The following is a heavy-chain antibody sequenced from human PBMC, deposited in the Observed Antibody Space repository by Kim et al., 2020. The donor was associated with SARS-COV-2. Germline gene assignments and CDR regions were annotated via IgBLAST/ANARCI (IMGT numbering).Heavy chain of an antibody. Sequence: ASVKVSCKASGYTFTSYYMHWVRQAPGQGLEWMGIINPSGGSTSYAQKFQGRVTMTRDTSTSTVYMELSSLRSEDTAVYYCARDSNWNENGNDAFDIWGQGTMVTVSS. CDR3: ARDSNWNENGNDAFDI. CDR2: INPSGGST. J-gene: IGHJ3*02. D-gene: IGHD1-20*01. CDR1: GYTFTSYY. V-gene: IGHV1-46*01.